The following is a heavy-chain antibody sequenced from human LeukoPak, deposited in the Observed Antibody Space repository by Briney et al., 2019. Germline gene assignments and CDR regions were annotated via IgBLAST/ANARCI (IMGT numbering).Heavy chain of an antibody. CDR1: DDSISSSTFY. CDR2: IYFSGST. D-gene: IGHD5-18*01. V-gene: IGHV4-39*07. CDR3: ARGAPGYSYGYAFDY. J-gene: IGHJ4*02. Sequence: PSETLSLTCTVSDDSISSSTFYWGWIRQPPGKGLEWIGSIYFSGSTYYNPSLKSRVTMSVDTSKNQFSLKLSSVTAADTAVYYCARGAPGYSYGYAFDYWGQGTLVTVSS.